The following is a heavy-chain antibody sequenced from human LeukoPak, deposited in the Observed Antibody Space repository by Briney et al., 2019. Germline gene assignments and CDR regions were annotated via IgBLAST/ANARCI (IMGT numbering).Heavy chain of an antibody. CDR2: LSGSGITT. CDR1: GFTFSNSA. D-gene: IGHD2-2*02. CDR3: ARSGVDIVVVPAAIWDWFDP. V-gene: IGHV3-23*01. Sequence: GGSLRLSCAASGFTFSNSAMSWVRQAPGKGLEWVSTLSGSGITTYYADSVKGRFTISRDNSKNTLYLQMNSLRAEDTAVYYCARSGVDIVVVPAAIWDWFDPWGQGTLVTVSS. J-gene: IGHJ5*02.